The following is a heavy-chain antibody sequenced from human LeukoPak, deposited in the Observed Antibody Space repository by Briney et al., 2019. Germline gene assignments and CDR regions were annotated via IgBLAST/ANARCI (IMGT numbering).Heavy chain of an antibody. CDR3: AIFPVGIAAAGTLY. CDR1: GGSISSTNYY. J-gene: IGHJ4*02. V-gene: IGHV4-39*07. CDR2: IYYSGST. D-gene: IGHD6-13*01. Sequence: SETLSLTCTVSGGSISSTNYYWGWIRQPPGKGLEWIGSIYYSGSTYYNPSLKSRVAISVDTSQNQFSLKLSSVTAADTAVYYCAIFPVGIAAAGTLYWGQGTLVTVSS.